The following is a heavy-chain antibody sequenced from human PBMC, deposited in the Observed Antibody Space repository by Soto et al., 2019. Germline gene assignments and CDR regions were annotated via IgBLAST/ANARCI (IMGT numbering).Heavy chain of an antibody. J-gene: IGHJ4*02. CDR2: RDPKRGET. V-gene: IGHV1-24*01. CDR3: AAGDYSVVWGVY. D-gene: IGHD3-16*01. Sequence: ASVKVSCKVSEYTLTELSIHWVRQAPGKGLEWIGGRDPKRGETIYTQRFQDRVTLTDDVPADTAYMELSSLRSDDTAVYYCAAGDYSVVWGVYWGQGTLVTVSS. CDR1: EYTLTELS.